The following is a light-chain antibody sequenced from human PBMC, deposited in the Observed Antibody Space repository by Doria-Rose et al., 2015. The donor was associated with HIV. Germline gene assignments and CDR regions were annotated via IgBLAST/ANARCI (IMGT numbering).Light chain of an antibody. J-gene: IGKJ1*01. V-gene: IGKV3-20*01. CDR3: HQYGTSWT. CDR1: QSLSSTY. Sequence: TQSPGTLSLSPAERATLSCTASQSLSSTYLAWYQQKPGQAPSLLIYDGSTRATGIPDRFSASGSGTDFTLTINRLEPEDFALYYCHQYGTSWTFGQGTKVEI. CDR2: DGS.